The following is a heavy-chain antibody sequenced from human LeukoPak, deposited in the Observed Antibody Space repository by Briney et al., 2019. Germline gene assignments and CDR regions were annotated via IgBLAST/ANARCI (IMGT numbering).Heavy chain of an antibody. Sequence: GGSLRLSCAASGFTFSSYGMHWVRQAPGKGLEWVAVISYDGSNKYYADSVKGRFTISRDNSKNTLYLQMNSLRAEDTAVYYCARDPRYSPGVGYFDYWGQGTLVTVSS. V-gene: IGHV3-30*03. J-gene: IGHJ4*02. CDR2: ISYDGSNK. CDR1: GFTFSSYG. D-gene: IGHD6-13*01. CDR3: ARDPRYSPGVGYFDY.